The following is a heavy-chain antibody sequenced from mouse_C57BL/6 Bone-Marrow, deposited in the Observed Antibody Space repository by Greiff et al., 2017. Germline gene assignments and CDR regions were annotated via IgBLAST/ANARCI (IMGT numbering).Heavy chain of an antibody. CDR1: GYTFTSYW. D-gene: IGHD1-1*01. V-gene: IGHV1-69*01. CDR2: IDPSDSYT. J-gene: IGHJ3*01. Sequence: VQLQQPGAELVMPGASVKLSCKASGYTFTSYWMHWVKQRPGQGLEWIGEIDPSDSYTNYNQQFKGKSTLTVDKSSITAYMQLSSRTAEDSAVYYCARSFYFYGSRPWFAYWGQGTLVTVAA. CDR3: ARSFYFYGSRPWFAY.